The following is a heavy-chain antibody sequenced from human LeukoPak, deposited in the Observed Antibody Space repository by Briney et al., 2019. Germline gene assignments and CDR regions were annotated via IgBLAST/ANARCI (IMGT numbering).Heavy chain of an antibody. Sequence: GGSLRLSCVASGFNFSNFAMNWVRQAPGKGLEWVSSINNVASHIYYAHSVKGRFTISRDNAKNSLYLQMNSLSDEDTAVYYCARDPTQYLRYGHFDYWGQGALVTVSS. V-gene: IGHV3-21*01. CDR2: INNVASHI. CDR1: GFNFSNFA. CDR3: ARDPTQYLRYGHFDY. D-gene: IGHD5/OR15-5a*01. J-gene: IGHJ4*02.